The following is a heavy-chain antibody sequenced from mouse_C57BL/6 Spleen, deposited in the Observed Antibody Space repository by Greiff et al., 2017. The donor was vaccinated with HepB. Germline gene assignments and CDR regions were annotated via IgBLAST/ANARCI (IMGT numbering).Heavy chain of an antibody. CDR3: ARHVPSYGSSPPGFAY. D-gene: IGHD1-1*01. Sequence: VQLQQSGAELVMPGASVKLSCKASGYTFTSYWMHWVKQRPGQGLEWIGEIDPSDSYTNYNQKFKGKSTLTVDKSSSTAYMQLSSLTSEDSAVYYSARHVPSYGSSPPGFAYWGQGTLVTVSA. V-gene: IGHV1-69*01. CDR2: IDPSDSYT. CDR1: GYTFTSYW. J-gene: IGHJ3*01.